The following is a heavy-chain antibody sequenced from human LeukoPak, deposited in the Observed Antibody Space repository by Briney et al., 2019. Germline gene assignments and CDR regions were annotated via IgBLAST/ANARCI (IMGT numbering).Heavy chain of an antibody. J-gene: IGHJ3*02. V-gene: IGHV3-21*01. Sequence: TGGSLRLSCAASGFTFSSYSMNWVRQAPGKGLEWVSSISSSSSYIYYADSVKGRFTISRDNAKNSLYLQMNSLRAEDTAVYYCASLIAVAATGDHDAFDIWGQGTMVTVSS. CDR3: ASLIAVAATGDHDAFDI. D-gene: IGHD6-19*01. CDR1: GFTFSSYS. CDR2: ISSSSSYI.